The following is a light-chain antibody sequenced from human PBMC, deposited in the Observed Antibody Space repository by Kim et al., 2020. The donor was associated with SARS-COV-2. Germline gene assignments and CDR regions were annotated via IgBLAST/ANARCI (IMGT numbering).Light chain of an antibody. V-gene: IGLV3-1*01. CDR1: KLGDKY. J-gene: IGLJ3*02. Sequence: VSPGQTASITCAGDKLGDKYACWYQQKPGQSPGLVIYQDSKRPSGIPERFSGSNSGNKATLTISGTQAMDEADYYCQAWDSSTEVFGGGTPADRP. CDR3: QAWDSSTEV. CDR2: QDS.